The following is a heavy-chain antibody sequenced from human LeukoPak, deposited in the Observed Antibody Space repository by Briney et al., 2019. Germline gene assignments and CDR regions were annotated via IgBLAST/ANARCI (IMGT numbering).Heavy chain of an antibody. CDR3: ARMEEGWFGEVGLKNWFDP. V-gene: IGHV4-39*01. CDR1: GGSISSSSYY. D-gene: IGHD3-10*01. CDR2: IYYSGST. J-gene: IGHJ5*02. Sequence: PSETLSLTCTVSGGSISSSSYYWGWIRQPPGKGLEWIGSIYYSGSTYYNPSLKSRVTISVDTSKNQFSLKLSSVTAADTAVYYCARMEEGWFGEVGLKNWFDPWGQGTLVTVSS.